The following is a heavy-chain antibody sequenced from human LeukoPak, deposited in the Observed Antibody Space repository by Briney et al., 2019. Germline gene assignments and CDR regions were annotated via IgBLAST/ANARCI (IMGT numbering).Heavy chain of an antibody. D-gene: IGHD6-19*01. CDR3: ARDREAVAGTPDI. V-gene: IGHV3-7*01. CDR1: GFTFSSYW. CDR2: IKQDGSEK. J-gene: IGHJ3*02. Sequence: GGSLRLSCAASGFTFSSYWMSWVRQAPGKGLEWVAHIKQDGSEKYYVDSVKGRFTISRDNAKNSLYLQMNSLRAEDTAVYYCARDREAVAGTPDIWGQGTMVTVSS.